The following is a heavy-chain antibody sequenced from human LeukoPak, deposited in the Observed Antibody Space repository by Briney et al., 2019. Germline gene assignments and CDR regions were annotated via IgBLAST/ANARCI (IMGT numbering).Heavy chain of an antibody. CDR2: ISDSGGNT. CDR1: GFTFNSYA. D-gene: IGHD2-2*02. Sequence: GGSLRLSCAASGFTFNSYAMSWVRQAPWERLQWVSGISDSGGNTYYADSVKGRFTISRDNSKNTLYLQMNSLRAEDTAVYYCTKDSYCSSTSCYIDWGQGTLVTVSS. J-gene: IGHJ4*02. CDR3: TKDSYCSSTSCYID. V-gene: IGHV3-23*01.